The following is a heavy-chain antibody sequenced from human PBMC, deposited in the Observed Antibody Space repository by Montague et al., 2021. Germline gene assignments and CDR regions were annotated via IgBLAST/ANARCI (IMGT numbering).Heavy chain of an antibody. CDR2: VSHGGRT. Sequence: SETLSLTCTVSRSLINSDYYWGWIRQPPGKGLEWMGSVSHGGRTYYNPSLKSRVTISVDTSNNHFSLKLSSVTAADTAMYYCARERDRYRYMDIWGKGTTITVSS. D-gene: IGHD1-26*01. CDR1: RSLINSDYY. J-gene: IGHJ6*03. CDR3: ARERDRYRYMDI. V-gene: IGHV4-38-2*02.